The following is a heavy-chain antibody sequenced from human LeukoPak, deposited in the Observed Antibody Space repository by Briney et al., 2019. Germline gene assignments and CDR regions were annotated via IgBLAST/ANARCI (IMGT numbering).Heavy chain of an antibody. J-gene: IGHJ4*02. V-gene: IGHV3-23*01. CDR3: AKLAGSSTHLDY. CDR1: GFTFSSYA. CDR2: ISGSGGLT. Sequence: GGSLRLSCAASGFTFSSYAMTWVRQAPGKGLEWVSAISGSGGLTYYADSVKGRFTIPRDNSKNTLYLQMNTLRAEDTAVYYCAKLAGSSTHLDYWGQGTLVTVSS. D-gene: IGHD1-26*01.